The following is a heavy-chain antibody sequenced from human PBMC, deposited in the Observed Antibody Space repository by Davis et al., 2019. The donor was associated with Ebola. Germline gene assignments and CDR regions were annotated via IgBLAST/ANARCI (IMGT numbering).Heavy chain of an antibody. Sequence: ASVKVSCKASGYTFTSYGVSWVRQGTGQGLEWIGWMNPNSGNTGYGQKFQGRVTMTRNTSISTAYMELSSLTSEDTAVYYCARGRKVARMGSWFDSWGQGTLVTVSS. CDR2: MNPNSGNT. CDR3: ARGRKVARMGSWFDS. CDR1: GYTFTSYG. D-gene: IGHD5-12*01. V-gene: IGHV1-8*01. J-gene: IGHJ5*01.